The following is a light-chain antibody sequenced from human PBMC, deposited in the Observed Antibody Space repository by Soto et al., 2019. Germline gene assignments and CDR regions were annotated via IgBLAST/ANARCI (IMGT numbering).Light chain of an antibody. CDR3: QHYNIYCT. Sequence: DIQMTQSPSTLSASVGDRVTITCRASQSISSWLAWYQQKPGKAPKLLIYKASSLESGVPSRFSGSGSGTEFTLTISSLQPDDFATYYCQHYNIYCTFGQGTKVEIK. CDR1: QSISSW. CDR2: KAS. J-gene: IGKJ1*01. V-gene: IGKV1-5*03.